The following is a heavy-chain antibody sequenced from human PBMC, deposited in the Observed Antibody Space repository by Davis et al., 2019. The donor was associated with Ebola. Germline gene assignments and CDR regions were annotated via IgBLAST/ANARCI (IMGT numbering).Heavy chain of an antibody. J-gene: IGHJ4*02. CDR3: ASAPREDEGFAY. CDR1: GGTFSRSS. V-gene: IGHV1-69*13. Sequence: AASVKVSCKTSGGTFSRSSISWVRQAPGQGLEWMGGSIPFFRTTNYAQKFRGRVTFTADESTRTAYMELSGLRSEDTAVYYCASAPREDEGFAYWGQGTLVTVSS. CDR2: SIPFFRTT. D-gene: IGHD1-26*01.